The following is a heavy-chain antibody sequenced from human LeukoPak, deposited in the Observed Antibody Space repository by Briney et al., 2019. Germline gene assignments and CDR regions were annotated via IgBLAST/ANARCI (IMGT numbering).Heavy chain of an antibody. Sequence: GGSLRLSCAASGFTFSSDAMSSVRQAPGKGLEWVSAISGSVGTTYYADSVKGRFTISRDNSKNTLYLQMNSLRAEDTAVYYCAKGRGYGNHDAFDIWGQGTMVTVSS. V-gene: IGHV3-23*01. CDR2: ISGSVGTT. J-gene: IGHJ3*02. CDR1: GFTFSSDA. D-gene: IGHD5-18*01. CDR3: AKGRGYGNHDAFDI.